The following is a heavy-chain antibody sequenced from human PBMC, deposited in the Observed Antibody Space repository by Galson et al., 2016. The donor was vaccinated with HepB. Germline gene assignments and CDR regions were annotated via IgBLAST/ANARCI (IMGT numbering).Heavy chain of an antibody. Sequence: SLSLSCAAAGFTFNAAWISWVRQAPGKGLEWVARSRSNSDGGTPEYAAPVKGRFTISRDDSKKMLYLQMNSRQTEDTALYYCTTDFGVVRGTLLSLDFWGLGTLVTVSS. J-gene: IGHJ4*02. CDR3: TTDFGVVRGTLLSLDF. V-gene: IGHV3-15*01. CDR1: GFTFNAAW. CDR2: SRSNSDGGTP. D-gene: IGHD3-10*01.